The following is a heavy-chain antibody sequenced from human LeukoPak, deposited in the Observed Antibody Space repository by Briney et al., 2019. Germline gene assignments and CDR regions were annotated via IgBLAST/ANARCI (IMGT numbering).Heavy chain of an antibody. CDR1: GFTFSDYY. D-gene: IGHD1-1*01. Sequence: PGGSLRLSCAASGFTFSDYYMSWIRQAPGKGLEWVSYISSSGSTIYYADFVKGRFTISRDNAKNSLYLQMNSLRAEDTAVYYCARVPMYYYYYMDVWGKGTTVTVSS. CDR3: ARVPMYYYYYMDV. J-gene: IGHJ6*03. V-gene: IGHV3-11*04. CDR2: ISSSGSTI.